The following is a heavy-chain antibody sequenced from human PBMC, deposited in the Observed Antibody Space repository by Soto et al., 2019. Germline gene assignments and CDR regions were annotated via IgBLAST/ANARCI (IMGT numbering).Heavy chain of an antibody. V-gene: IGHV1-18*01. CDR2: ISAYNGNT. J-gene: IGHJ3*02. Sequence: GASVKVSCKTSGYTFTIYGVSWVRQTPGQGLEWMGWISAYNGNTNYAQKLQGRVTMTTDTSTSTAYMELRSLRSDDTAVYYCAINHDYGDYFDAFDIWGQGTMVTVSS. D-gene: IGHD4-17*01. CDR3: AINHDYGDYFDAFDI. CDR1: GYTFTIYG.